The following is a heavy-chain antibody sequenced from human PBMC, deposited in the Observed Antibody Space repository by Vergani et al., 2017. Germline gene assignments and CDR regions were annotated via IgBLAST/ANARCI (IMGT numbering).Heavy chain of an antibody. CDR2: IIPILGIA. CDR3: ARGYDFWSGYEAYYYYGMDV. CDR1: GGTFSSYT. J-gene: IGHJ6*02. D-gene: IGHD3-3*01. V-gene: IGHV1-69*02. Sequence: QVQLVQSGAEVKKPGSSVKVSCKASGGTFSSYTISWVRQAPGQGLEWMGRIIPILGIANYAQKFQGRVTITADESTSTAYMELSSLRSEDTAVYYCARGYDFWSGYEAYYYYGMDVWGQGTTVTVSS.